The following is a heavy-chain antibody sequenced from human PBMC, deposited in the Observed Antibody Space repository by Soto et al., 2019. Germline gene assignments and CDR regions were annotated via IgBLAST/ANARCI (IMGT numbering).Heavy chain of an antibody. D-gene: IGHD6-13*01. CDR1: GYSFTTNG. Sequence: ASVKVSCKASGYSFTTNGITWVRQAPGQGLEWMGWISAYNGNIKYAQKFQGRVSMTTDTSTSTAYMELRSLSSDDTAVYFCAKDPITAAGYNWFDPWGQGTLVTVSS. CDR3: AKDPITAAGYNWFDP. CDR2: ISAYNGNI. J-gene: IGHJ5*02. V-gene: IGHV1-18*04.